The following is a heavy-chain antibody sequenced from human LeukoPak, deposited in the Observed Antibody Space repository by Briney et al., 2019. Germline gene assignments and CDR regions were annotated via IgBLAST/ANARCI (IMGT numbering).Heavy chain of an antibody. V-gene: IGHV3-48*03. Sequence: GGSLGLSCAASGFTFSSYEMNWVCQAPGKGLEWVSYISSSGSTIYCADSVKGRFTISRDNAKNSLYLQMNSLRAEDTAVYYCAELGITMIGGVWGKGTTVTISS. CDR1: GFTFSSYE. CDR2: ISSSGSTI. CDR3: AELGITMIGGV. D-gene: IGHD3-10*02. J-gene: IGHJ6*04.